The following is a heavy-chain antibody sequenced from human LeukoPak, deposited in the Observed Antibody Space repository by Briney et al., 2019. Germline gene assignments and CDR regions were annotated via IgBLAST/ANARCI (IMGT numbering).Heavy chain of an antibody. Sequence: GGSLRLSCAASGFTFSSYAMHWVRQAPGKGLECVAVISYGGSNKYYADSVKGRFTISRDNSKNTLYLQMNSLRTEDTAVYYCARDWGSSGYYYFDYWGQGTLVTVSS. J-gene: IGHJ4*02. CDR3: ARDWGSSGYYYFDY. CDR1: GFTFSSYA. D-gene: IGHD3-22*01. CDR2: ISYGGSNK. V-gene: IGHV3-30*01.